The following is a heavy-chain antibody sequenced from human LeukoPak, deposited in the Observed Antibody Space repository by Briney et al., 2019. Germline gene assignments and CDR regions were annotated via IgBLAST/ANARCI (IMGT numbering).Heavy chain of an antibody. V-gene: IGHV1-2*02. CDR1: GYNFTGNY. CDR3: ARSLVN. D-gene: IGHD6-6*01. CDR2: INSNSGGT. J-gene: IGHJ4*02. Sequence: ASVKVSCKASGYNFTGNYMHWVRQAPGQGLEWMGWINSNSGGTKYAQKFQGRITMTRDTSIRTGYMELSSLTSDDTAMYYCARSLVNWGRGTPVTASS.